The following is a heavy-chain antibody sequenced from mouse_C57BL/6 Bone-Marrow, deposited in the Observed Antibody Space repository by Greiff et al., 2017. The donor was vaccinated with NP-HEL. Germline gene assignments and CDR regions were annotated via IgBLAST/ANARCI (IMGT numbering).Heavy chain of an antibody. CDR2: ISNGGGST. Sequence: EVQLVESGGGLVQPGGSLKLSCAASGFTFSDYYMYWVRQTPEKRLEWVAYISNGGGSTYYPDTVKGRFTISRDNAKNTLYLQMSRLKSEDTAMYYCARPGRVYYGSSYAMDYWGQGTSVTVSS. D-gene: IGHD1-1*01. CDR3: ARPGRVYYGSSYAMDY. V-gene: IGHV5-12*01. J-gene: IGHJ4*01. CDR1: GFTFSDYY.